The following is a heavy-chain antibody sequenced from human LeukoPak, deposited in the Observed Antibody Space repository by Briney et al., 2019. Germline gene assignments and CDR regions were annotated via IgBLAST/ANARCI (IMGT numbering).Heavy chain of an antibody. CDR3: ARGPPGRYQLLWEDY. CDR1: GYTFTSYG. Sequence: ASVKVSCKASGYTFTSYGISWVRQAPGQGLEWMGWISAYNGNTNYAQKLQGRVTMTTDTSTSTAYMELRSLRSDDTAVYYCARGPPGRYQLLWEDYWGQETLVTVSS. D-gene: IGHD2-2*01. V-gene: IGHV1-18*01. J-gene: IGHJ4*02. CDR2: ISAYNGNT.